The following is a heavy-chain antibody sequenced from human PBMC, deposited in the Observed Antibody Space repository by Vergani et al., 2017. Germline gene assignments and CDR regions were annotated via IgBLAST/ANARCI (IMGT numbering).Heavy chain of an antibody. V-gene: IGHV1-69*02. CDR3: ARVSPGDNSGWEPFDY. D-gene: IGHD6-19*01. CDR1: GGTFSSYT. J-gene: IGHJ4*02. Sequence: QVQLVQSGAEVKKPGSSVKVSCKASGGTFSSYTIIWVRQAPGQGLEWMGRIIPILGIANYAQKFQGRVTITAVKSTITAYMELSSLRSEDTAVYYCARVSPGDNSGWEPFDYWGQGTLVTVSS. CDR2: IIPILGIA.